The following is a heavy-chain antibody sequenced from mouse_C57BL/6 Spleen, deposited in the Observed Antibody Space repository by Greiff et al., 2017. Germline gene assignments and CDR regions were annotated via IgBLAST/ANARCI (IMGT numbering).Heavy chain of an antibody. D-gene: IGHD2-4*01. V-gene: IGHV1-78*01. CDR3: ASPIYYDYDWFAD. CDR1: GYTFTDHT. CDR2: IYPRDGST. Sequence: QVQLKQSDAELVKPGASVKISCKVSGYTFTDHTIHWMKQRPEQGLEWIGFIYPRDGSTKYNEKFKGKATLTADKSSSTAYMQLNSLTSEDSAVYCCASPIYYDYDWFADWGQGTLVTVSA. J-gene: IGHJ3*01.